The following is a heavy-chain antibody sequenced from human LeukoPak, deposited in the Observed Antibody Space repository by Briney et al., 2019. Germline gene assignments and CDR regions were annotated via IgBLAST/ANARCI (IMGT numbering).Heavy chain of an antibody. Sequence: ASVKVSCRVSGDTLTEISIHWVRQTPGKGLEWMGGLHPEDREVIYAQKFQGRVTMTEDSSTDTAYMDLRSLRSEDTAVYDCATAEQLVWGQGTLVTVSS. CDR1: GDTLTEIS. J-gene: IGHJ4*02. CDR2: LHPEDREV. V-gene: IGHV1-24*01. D-gene: IGHD6-6*01. CDR3: ATAEQLV.